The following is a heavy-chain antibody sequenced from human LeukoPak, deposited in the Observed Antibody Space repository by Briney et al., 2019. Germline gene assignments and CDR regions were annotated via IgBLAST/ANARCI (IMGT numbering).Heavy chain of an antibody. CDR3: ARDTCSSTSCYGALANYYYYMDV. CDR1: GGTFSSYA. Sequence: SVKVSCKASGGTFSSYAISWVRQAPGQGLEWMGGISPIFGTANYAQKFQGRVTITTDESTSTAYMELSSLRSEDTAVYYCARDTCSSTSCYGALANYYYYMDVWGKGTTVTVSS. V-gene: IGHV1-69*05. CDR2: ISPIFGTA. D-gene: IGHD2-2*01. J-gene: IGHJ6*03.